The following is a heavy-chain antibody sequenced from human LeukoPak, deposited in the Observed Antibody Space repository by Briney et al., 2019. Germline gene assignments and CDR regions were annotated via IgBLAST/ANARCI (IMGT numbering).Heavy chain of an antibody. CDR3: AKDAWTTVTTFTDY. CDR1: GFTFSSYA. J-gene: IGHJ4*02. Sequence: PGGSLRLSCAASGFTFSSYARSWVRQAPGKGLEWVSAITGSGGSTYYADSVKGRFTISRDNSKNTLYLQMNSLRAEDTAVYYCAKDAWTTVTTFTDYWGQGTLVTVSS. CDR2: ITGSGGST. D-gene: IGHD4-17*01. V-gene: IGHV3-23*01.